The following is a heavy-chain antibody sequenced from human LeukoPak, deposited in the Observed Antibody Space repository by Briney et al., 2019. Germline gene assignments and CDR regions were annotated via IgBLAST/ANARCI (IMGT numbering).Heavy chain of an antibody. D-gene: IGHD3-10*01. CDR2: IYYSGST. J-gene: IGHJ3*02. V-gene: IGHV4-59*01. Sequence: SETLSLTCTVSGGSISSYYWSWIRQPPGKGLEWIGYIYYSGSTNYNPSLKSRVTISVETSKNQFSLKLNSVTAADTAVYYCARSSYYYAADASDIWGQGTLVTVSS. CDR3: ARSSYYYAADASDI. CDR1: GGSISSYY.